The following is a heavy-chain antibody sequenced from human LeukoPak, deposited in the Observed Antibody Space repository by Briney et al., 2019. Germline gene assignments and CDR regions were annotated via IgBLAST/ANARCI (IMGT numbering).Heavy chain of an antibody. CDR3: ARDLEYSSSWYIPLFDY. CDR1: GVTLSTYA. D-gene: IGHD6-13*01. Sequence: GGSLRLSCAASGVTLSTYAMSWARQAPGKGLEWVSYISSSSSTIYYADSVKGRFTISRDNAKNSLYLQMNSLRAEDTAVYYCARDLEYSSSWYIPLFDYWGQGTLVTASS. V-gene: IGHV3-48*01. J-gene: IGHJ4*02. CDR2: ISSSSSTI.